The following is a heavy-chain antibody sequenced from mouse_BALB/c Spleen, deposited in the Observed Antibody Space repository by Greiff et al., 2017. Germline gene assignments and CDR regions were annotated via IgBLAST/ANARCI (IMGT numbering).Heavy chain of an antibody. Sequence: VQLLESGPGLVAPSQSLSITCTVSGFSLTGYGVNWVRQPPGKGLEWLGMIWGDGSTDYNSALISRLSISKDNSKSQVFLKMNSLQADDTARYYCASLYGSDAMDYWGQGTSVTVSS. CDR2: IWGDGST. CDR1: GFSLTGYG. V-gene: IGHV2-6-7*01. D-gene: IGHD2-10*02. CDR3: ASLYGSDAMDY. J-gene: IGHJ4*01.